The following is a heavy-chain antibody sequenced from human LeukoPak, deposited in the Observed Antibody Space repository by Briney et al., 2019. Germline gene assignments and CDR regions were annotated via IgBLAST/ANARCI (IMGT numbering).Heavy chain of an antibody. Sequence: SETLSLTCTVSGGSIGSTNRFYWGWIRQPPGQGLEWIGSIYYSGASYYKSSLESRLTLSVDTSKNQFFLNLRSVTSADTAVYYCARLFYSYDSDADGPVFSLGQGTLVTVSS. V-gene: IGHV4-39*01. CDR1: GGSIGSTNRFY. CDR2: IYYSGAS. J-gene: IGHJ5*02. CDR3: ARLFYSYDSDADGPVFS. D-gene: IGHD3-16*01.